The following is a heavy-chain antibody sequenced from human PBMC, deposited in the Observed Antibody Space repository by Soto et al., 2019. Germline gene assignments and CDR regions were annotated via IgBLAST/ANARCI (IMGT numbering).Heavy chain of an antibody. CDR2: IYPGDSDA. Sequence: GESLKISCKVSGYRFPDYWIGWVRQMPGRGLEWMGSIYPGDSDARHSPSFQGQVTISADKPINTVYLQWRSLRASDGAMYYGGRVAWGSDYFDYWGRGTLFTVAS. J-gene: IGHJ4*02. CDR1: GYRFPDYW. CDR3: GRVAWGSDYFDY. V-gene: IGHV5-51*01. D-gene: IGHD7-27*01.